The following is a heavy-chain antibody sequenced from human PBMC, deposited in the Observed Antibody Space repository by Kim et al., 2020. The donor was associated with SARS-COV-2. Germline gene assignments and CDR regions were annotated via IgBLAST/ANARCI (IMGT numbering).Heavy chain of an antibody. J-gene: IGHJ3*02. CDR2: IYPGDSDT. D-gene: IGHD6-6*01. V-gene: IGHV5-51*01. Sequence: GESLKISCKGSGYSFTSYWIGWVRQMPGKDLEWMGIIYPGDSDTRYSPSFQGQVTISADKSISTAYLQWSSLKASDTAMYYCARRLRSSYEAFDIWGQGTMVTVSS. CDR1: GYSFTSYW. CDR3: ARRLRSSYEAFDI.